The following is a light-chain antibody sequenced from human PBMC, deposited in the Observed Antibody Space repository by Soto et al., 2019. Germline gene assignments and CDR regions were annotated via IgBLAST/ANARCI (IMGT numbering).Light chain of an antibody. CDR2: DAS. CDR3: QHRSNWTPYT. Sequence: EIVLTQSPAALSLSPGETATLSCRASQSLNNDLAWYQQKPGQAPRLLIYDASDRATGVPARFRGSGSGTDFTLTISSLDPEDFAVYYCQHRSNWTPYTFGQGTKLEI. V-gene: IGKV3-11*01. CDR1: QSLNND. J-gene: IGKJ2*01.